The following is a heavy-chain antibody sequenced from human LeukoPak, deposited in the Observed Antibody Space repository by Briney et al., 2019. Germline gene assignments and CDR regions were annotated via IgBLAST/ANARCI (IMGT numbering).Heavy chain of an antibody. Sequence: ASVKVSCKVSGYTLTELSMHWVRQAPGKGLEWMGGFDPEDSETIYAQKFQGRVTMTEDTSTDTAYMELSSLRSEDTAVYYCATGHIPVTGDDYWGQGTLVTVSS. J-gene: IGHJ4*02. CDR2: FDPEDSET. D-gene: IGHD7-27*01. CDR3: ATGHIPVTGDDY. V-gene: IGHV1-24*01. CDR1: GYTLTELS.